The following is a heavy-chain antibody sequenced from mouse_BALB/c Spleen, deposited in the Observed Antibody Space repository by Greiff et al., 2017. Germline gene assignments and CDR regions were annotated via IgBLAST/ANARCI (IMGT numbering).Heavy chain of an antibody. Sequence: EVQRVESGPGLVKPSQSLSLTCTVTGYSITSDYAWNWIRQFPGNKLEWMGYISYSGSTSYNPSLKSRISITRDTSKNQFFLQLNSVTTEDTATYYCARIHEGGRAWFAYWGQGTLVTVSA. CDR1: GYSITSDYA. J-gene: IGHJ3*01. D-gene: IGHD1-1*01. V-gene: IGHV3-2*02. CDR2: ISYSGST. CDR3: ARIHEGGRAWFAY.